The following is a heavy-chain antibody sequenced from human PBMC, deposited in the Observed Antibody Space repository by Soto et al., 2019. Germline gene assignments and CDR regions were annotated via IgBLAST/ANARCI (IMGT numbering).Heavy chain of an antibody. V-gene: IGHV4-34*01. J-gene: IGHJ6*02. CDR2: INHSGTS. Sequence: SETLSLTSAVYCRSFSRFSWNCIPQPPGKGLEWIGEINHSGTSNYNPSLKSRVTMLPDTSKNHFSLKLTSVTAADTAVYYCASVAETGTPLRGPYYYYGMDVWGQGTTVTVSS. CDR1: CRSFSRFS. D-gene: IGHD1-1*01. CDR3: ASVAETGTPLRGPYYYYGMDV.